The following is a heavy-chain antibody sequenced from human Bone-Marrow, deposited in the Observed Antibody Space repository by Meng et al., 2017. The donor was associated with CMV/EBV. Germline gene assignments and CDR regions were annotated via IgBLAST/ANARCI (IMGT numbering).Heavy chain of an antibody. J-gene: IGHJ3*02. D-gene: IGHD2-2*01. CDR1: GYSFTSYW. Sequence: GESLKISCKGSGYSFTSYWIGWVRQMPGKGLEWMGIIYPGDSDTRYSPSFQGQVTSSADKSISTAYLQWRSLKASDTAMYYCARRYCSSTSCSVAAFDIWGQGTMVTVSS. V-gene: IGHV5-51*01. CDR2: IYPGDSDT. CDR3: ARRYCSSTSCSVAAFDI.